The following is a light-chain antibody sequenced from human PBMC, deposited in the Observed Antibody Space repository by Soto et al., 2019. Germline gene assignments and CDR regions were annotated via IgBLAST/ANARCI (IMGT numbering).Light chain of an antibody. J-gene: IGKJ2*01. CDR2: DAS. CDR1: QDISNY. CDR3: QQF. V-gene: IGKV1-33*01. Sequence: DLQMTQSPSSLSASVGDRVTITCQASQDISNYLNWYQQKPGKAPKLLIYDASNLETGVPSRFSGSGSGTDFTFTISSLQPEDIATYYCQQFFGQGTKLEIK.